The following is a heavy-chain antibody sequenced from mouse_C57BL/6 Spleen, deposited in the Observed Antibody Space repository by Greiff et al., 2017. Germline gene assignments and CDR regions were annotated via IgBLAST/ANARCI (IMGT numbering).Heavy chain of an antibody. D-gene: IGHD2-1*01. J-gene: IGHJ2*01. Sequence: VQLQQPGAELVMPGASVKLSCKASGYTFTSYWMHWVKQRPGQGLEWIGEIDPSDSYTNYNQKFKGKSTLTVDKSSSTAYMQLSSLTSEDSAVYYCARGSYGNLFDYWGQGTTLTVSS. CDR1: GYTFTSYW. V-gene: IGHV1-69*01. CDR2: IDPSDSYT. CDR3: ARGSYGNLFDY.